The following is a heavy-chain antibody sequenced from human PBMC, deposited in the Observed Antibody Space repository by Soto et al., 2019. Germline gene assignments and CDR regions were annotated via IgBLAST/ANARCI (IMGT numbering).Heavy chain of an antibody. D-gene: IGHD2-2*01. J-gene: IGHJ6*02. Sequence: LRLSCAGSGFMFSSFAMTWVRQAPGKGLEWVSTTRSNGEHTYYADSVKGRFTVSRDNSKNTLFLEMSSLRAEDSAIYYCAKDSKSVSVSAARVYGMDVWGQGTTVTV. V-gene: IGHV3-23*01. CDR2: TRSNGEHT. CDR3: AKDSKSVSVSAARVYGMDV. CDR1: GFMFSSFA.